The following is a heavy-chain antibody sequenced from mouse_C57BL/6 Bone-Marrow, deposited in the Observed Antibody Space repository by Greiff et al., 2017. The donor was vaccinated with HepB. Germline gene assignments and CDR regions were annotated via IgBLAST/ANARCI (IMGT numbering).Heavy chain of an antibody. CDR3: ARGVNYYGSPAGFAY. V-gene: IGHV3-6*01. D-gene: IGHD1-1*01. CDR1: GYSITSGYY. J-gene: IGHJ3*01. Sequence: VQLKESGPGLVKPSQSLSLTCSVTGYSITSGYYWNWIRQFPGNKLEWMGYISYDGSNNYNPSLKNRISITRDTSKNQFFLKLNSVTTEDTATYYCARGVNYYGSPAGFAYWGQGTLVTVSA. CDR2: ISYDGSN.